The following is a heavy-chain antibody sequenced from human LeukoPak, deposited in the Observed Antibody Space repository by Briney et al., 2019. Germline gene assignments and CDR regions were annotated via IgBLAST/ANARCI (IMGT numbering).Heavy chain of an antibody. V-gene: IGHV4-59*12. CDR1: GGSISSYY. D-gene: IGHD2-2*01. Sequence: PSETLSLTCTVSGGSISSYYWSWIRQPPGKGLEWIGYIYYSGSTNYNPSLKSRVTISVDTSKNQFSLKLSSVTAADTAVYYCAITSRGEAFDIWGQGTMVTVSS. J-gene: IGHJ3*02. CDR2: IYYSGST. CDR3: AITSRGEAFDI.